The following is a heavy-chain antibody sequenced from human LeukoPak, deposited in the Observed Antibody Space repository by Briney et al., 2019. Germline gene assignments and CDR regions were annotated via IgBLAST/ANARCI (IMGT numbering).Heavy chain of an antibody. Sequence: GGSLRLSCAASGFTVSSNYTSWVRQAPGKGLEWVSVIYSGGSTYYADSVKGRSTISRDNSKNTLYLQMNSLRAEDTAVYYCARVTGDAFDIWGQGTMVTVSS. CDR3: ARVTGDAFDI. J-gene: IGHJ3*02. CDR1: GFTVSSNY. CDR2: IYSGGST. V-gene: IGHV3-53*01. D-gene: IGHD1-14*01.